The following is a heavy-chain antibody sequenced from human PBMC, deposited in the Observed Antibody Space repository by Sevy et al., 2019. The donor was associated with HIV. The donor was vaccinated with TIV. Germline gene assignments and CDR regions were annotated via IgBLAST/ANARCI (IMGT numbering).Heavy chain of an antibody. V-gene: IGHV3-33*01. D-gene: IGHD6-19*01. CDR2: IGYDGSNK. CDR1: GFTFSTYD. Sequence: GGSLRLSCAASGFTFSTYDIHWVRQAPGKGLEWVAAVIGYDGSNKYYADSVKGRFTISRDNSKNTLYLQMNSLRAGDTAVYYCARESGSDWYLDYWGQRTLVTVSS. J-gene: IGHJ4*02. CDR3: ARESGSDWYLDY.